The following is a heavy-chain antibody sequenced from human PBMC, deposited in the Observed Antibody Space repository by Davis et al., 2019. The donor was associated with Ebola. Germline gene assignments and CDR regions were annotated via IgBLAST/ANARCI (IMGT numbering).Heavy chain of an antibody. J-gene: IGHJ6*04. D-gene: IGHD6-19*01. CDR1: GFTFGLFA. V-gene: IGHV3-48*03. Sequence: GGSLRLSCAASGFTFGLFAMYWVRQAPGKGLEWVSYISGSGGTIDYAESVRGRFIVSRDNYENTLYLQMKSLRVEDTAVYFCARDPSGGSGWSVGYYGMDVWGKGTTVTVSS. CDR2: ISGSGGTI. CDR3: ARDPSGGSGWSVGYYGMDV.